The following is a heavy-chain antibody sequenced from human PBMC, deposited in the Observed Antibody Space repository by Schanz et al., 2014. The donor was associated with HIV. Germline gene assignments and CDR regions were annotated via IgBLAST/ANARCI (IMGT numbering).Heavy chain of an antibody. D-gene: IGHD3-10*01. Sequence: QVLLVQSGAEVKKPGSSVKVSCKPSGGTLTNYAISWVRQAPGQGLEWMGGIVPMLGKTRYAQKFQGRVTITADESMSTAYMELSSLRSEDTAVYYCSRAFYSDSGSFYSVDPWGQGTLVTVSS. CDR1: GGTLTNYA. J-gene: IGHJ5*02. V-gene: IGHV1-69*01. CDR2: IVPMLGKT. CDR3: SRAFYSDSGSFYSVDP.